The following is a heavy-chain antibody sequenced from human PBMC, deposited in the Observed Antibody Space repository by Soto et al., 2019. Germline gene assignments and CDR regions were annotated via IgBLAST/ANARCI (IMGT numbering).Heavy chain of an antibody. CDR3: ARVPDY. CDR2: MCHSGST. D-gene: IGHD2-2*01. CDR1: GGSISSGVHS. V-gene: IGHV4-30-2*01. J-gene: IGHJ4*02. Sequence: SETLSLTYAISGGSISSGVHSWSWIRQPPGKGLEWIGYMCHSGSTYYNPSLKSRVTISIDRSKNQFSLKLSSVTAADTAVYYCARVPDYWGQGILVTVS.